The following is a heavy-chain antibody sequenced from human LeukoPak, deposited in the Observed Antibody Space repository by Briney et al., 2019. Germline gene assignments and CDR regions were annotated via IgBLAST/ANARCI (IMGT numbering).Heavy chain of an antibody. CDR1: GGSISSGGYY. CDR2: IYYSGST. V-gene: IGHV4-31*03. J-gene: IGHJ4*02. D-gene: IGHD6-13*01. Sequence: SQTLSLTCTVSGGSISSGGYYWSWIGQHPGKGLEWIGYIYYSGSTYYNPSLKRRVTIEVDTSKNHFSLKLSSVTAADTAVYYCASGYSTSWYHQGYWGQGTLVTVSS. CDR3: ASGYSTSWYHQGY.